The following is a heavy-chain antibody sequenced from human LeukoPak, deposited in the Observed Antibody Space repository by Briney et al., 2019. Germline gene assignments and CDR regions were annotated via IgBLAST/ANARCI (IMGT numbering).Heavy chain of an antibody. D-gene: IGHD2-15*01. CDR1: GYTFTSYG. Sequence: ASVKVSCKASGYTFTSYGISWVRQAPGQGLEWMGWISAYNGNTNYAQKLQGRVTMTTDTSTSTAYMELRSLRSDDTAVYYCARDMRYCSGGSCYSRWVVNYWGQGTLVTVSS. V-gene: IGHV1-18*01. J-gene: IGHJ4*02. CDR2: ISAYNGNT. CDR3: ARDMRYCSGGSCYSRWVVNY.